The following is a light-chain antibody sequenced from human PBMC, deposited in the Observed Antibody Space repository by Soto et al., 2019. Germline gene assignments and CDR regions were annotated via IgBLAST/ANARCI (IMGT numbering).Light chain of an antibody. V-gene: IGKV3-15*01. CDR1: QSVNSN. CDR2: GIS. CDR3: QQYSKWPIT. J-gene: IGKJ5*01. Sequence: EMVMTQSPALLSVSPGESATLSCRSSQSVNSNYLAWYQQHPGQPPRLLIYGISTRATGIPARFSGSGSGTEFSLTISSLQSEDFAAYYCQQYSKWPITFGQGTRLEI.